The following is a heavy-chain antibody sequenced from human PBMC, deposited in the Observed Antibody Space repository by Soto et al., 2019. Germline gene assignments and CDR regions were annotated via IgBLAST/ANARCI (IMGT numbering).Heavy chain of an antibody. CDR2: ISGYDGNT. CDR3: AREKWFGRTPLDS. J-gene: IGHJ4*02. V-gene: IGHV1-18*01. CDR1: GFTLNDFG. D-gene: IGHD3-10*01. Sequence: ASVKVSCKASGFTLNDFGVSWVRQAPGQGLEWMGWISGYDGNTNFAQKYEGRVTMTIDSSTSTAYMELRNLRSDDTAMYYCAREKWFGRTPLDSWDQGSLVTVPS.